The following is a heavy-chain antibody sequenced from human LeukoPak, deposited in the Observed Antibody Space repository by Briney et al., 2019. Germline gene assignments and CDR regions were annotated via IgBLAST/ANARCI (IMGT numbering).Heavy chain of an antibody. CDR3: ARRDDSYGYRWYFDL. CDR2: ICYSGST. CDR1: GGSISSYY. Sequence: PSETLSLTCTVSGGSISSYYWSWIRQPPGKGLEWIGYICYSGSTNYNPSLKSRVTISVDTSKNQFSLKLSSVTAADTAVYYCARRDDSYGYRWYFDLWGRGTLVTVSS. J-gene: IGHJ2*01. D-gene: IGHD5-18*01. V-gene: IGHV4-59*08.